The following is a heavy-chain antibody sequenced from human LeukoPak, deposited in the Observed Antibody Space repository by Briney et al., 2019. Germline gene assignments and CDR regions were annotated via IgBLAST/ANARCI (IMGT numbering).Heavy chain of an antibody. V-gene: IGHV4-59*11. J-gene: IGHJ4*02. CDR1: GDSISGHY. CDR3: ARWGYFDSTGYFNVNY. CDR2: VHYSGTT. Sequence: SETLSLTCSVSGDSISGHYWTWFRQPPGQRLEWIGYVHYSGTTQYHPSLASRLTISMDTSKKEVSLKLSSATVSDTAIYYCARWGYFDSTGYFNVNYWGLGTLVTVSS. D-gene: IGHD3-22*01.